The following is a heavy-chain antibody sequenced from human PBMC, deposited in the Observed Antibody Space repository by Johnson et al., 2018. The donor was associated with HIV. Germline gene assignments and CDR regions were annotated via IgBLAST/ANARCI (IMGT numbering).Heavy chain of an antibody. J-gene: IGHJ3*02. CDR1: GFTFSSYE. V-gene: IGHV3-48*03. D-gene: IGHD3-10*01. CDR2: ISSSGTII. Sequence: VQLVESGGGLVQPGGSLRLSCAASGFTFSSYEMNWVRQAPGKGLEWVSYISSSGTIIYYADSVKGRFTISRDNAKNSLYLQMNSLRAEDTAVYYCARDFLAYYGSGTYYKSAFDIWGQGTLVTVSS. CDR3: ARDFLAYYGSGTYYKSAFDI.